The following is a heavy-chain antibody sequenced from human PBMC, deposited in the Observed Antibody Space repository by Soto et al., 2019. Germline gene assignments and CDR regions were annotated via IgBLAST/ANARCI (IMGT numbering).Heavy chain of an antibody. CDR1: GYTFTDYY. V-gene: IGHV1-2*02. CDR3: ARQGAGQYMYYYYGMDV. CDR2: INPNTGGT. D-gene: IGHD5-12*01. J-gene: IGHJ6*02. Sequence: GASVKVSCKASGYTFTDYYIHWVRQAPGQGLEWMGWINPNTGGTKYAQKFQGRVTMTRDTSISTAYMELSRLRSDDTAVFYCARQGAGQYMYYYYGMDVWGQGTTVTVSS.